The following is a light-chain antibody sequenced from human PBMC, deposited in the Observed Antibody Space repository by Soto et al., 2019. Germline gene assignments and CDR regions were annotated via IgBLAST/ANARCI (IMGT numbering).Light chain of an antibody. CDR3: QQSYSTPFT. CDR1: QSISNY. V-gene: IGKV1-39*01. CDR2: AAS. Sequence: DIQMTQSPSSLSASVGDSVTITCRASQSISNYLNWYQQKPGKAPQLLVYAASSLQSGVPSRFSASGSGTDFTLTISSLPPEDFETYYCQQSYSTPFTFGPGTKVDIK. J-gene: IGKJ3*01.